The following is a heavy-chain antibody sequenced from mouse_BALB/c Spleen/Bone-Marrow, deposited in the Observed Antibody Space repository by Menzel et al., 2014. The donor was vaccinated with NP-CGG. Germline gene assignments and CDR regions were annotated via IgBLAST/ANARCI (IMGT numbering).Heavy chain of an antibody. CDR1: GFSLTSYG. J-gene: IGHJ4*01. V-gene: IGHV2-9*02. CDR2: IWPGGST. Sequence: QVQLQQSGPGLVAPSQSLSITCTVSGFSLTSYGVHWVRQPPGKGLEWLGAIWPGGSTNYNSALMSRQSISKDNSKSQVFLKMNSLQTDDTAMYYCARVDYDDYYAMDYWGQGTSVTVSS. D-gene: IGHD2-4*01. CDR3: ARVDYDDYYAMDY.